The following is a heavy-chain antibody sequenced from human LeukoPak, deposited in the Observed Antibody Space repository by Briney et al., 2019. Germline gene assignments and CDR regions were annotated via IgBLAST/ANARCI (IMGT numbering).Heavy chain of an antibody. Sequence: SQRLSLARTLSGGSISSGGYYWNWIRQQPGKGLEWFGNIYYSGYTYYNPSLKSRVTISVDTSKNHFSLKLSSVTAADTAVYYCARERSSSGWFDPWGQGTLVTVSS. V-gene: IGHV4-31*02. CDR2: IYYSGYT. J-gene: IGHJ5*02. D-gene: IGHD3-10*01. CDR1: GGSISSGGYY. CDR3: ARERSSSGWFDP.